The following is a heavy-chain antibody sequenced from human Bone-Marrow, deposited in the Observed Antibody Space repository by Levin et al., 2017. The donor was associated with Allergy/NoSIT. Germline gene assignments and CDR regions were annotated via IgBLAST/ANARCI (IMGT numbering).Heavy chain of an antibody. J-gene: IGHJ4*02. CDR1: GFVVSANY. CDR2: IYSGGAA. Sequence: AGESLKISCAASGFVVSANYMAWVRQAPGKGLEWVSFIYSGGAAYYADSVKGRFTISRDRNTLYLQMNSLRAEDTAVYYCARVPGFSWGQGTLVTVSS. CDR3: ARVPGFS. V-gene: IGHV3-53*01.